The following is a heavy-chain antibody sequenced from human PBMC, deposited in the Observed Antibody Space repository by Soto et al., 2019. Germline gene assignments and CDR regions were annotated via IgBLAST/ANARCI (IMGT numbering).Heavy chain of an antibody. D-gene: IGHD3-22*01. V-gene: IGHV1-46*01. Sequence: ASVKVSCKASGYSFTSYYIDWVRQAPGQGLEWIGMINPSGGTTEYAQKFQGRVTMTTDKSTSTAYMELSSLRSEDTAVYYCARAYYYDSSGYYPVSTSYYYYGMDVWGQGTTVTVSS. J-gene: IGHJ6*02. CDR3: ARAYYYDSSGYYPVSTSYYYYGMDV. CDR1: GYSFTSYY. CDR2: INPSGGTT.